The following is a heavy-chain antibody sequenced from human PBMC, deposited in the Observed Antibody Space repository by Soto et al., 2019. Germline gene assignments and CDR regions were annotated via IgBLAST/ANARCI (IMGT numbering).Heavy chain of an antibody. CDR3: ASSSPFHY. CDR1: GGSISSSSYC. Sequence: SXTLSLTCTVSGGSISSSSYCWGWIRQPPGKGLEWIGSIYYSGNTYYKPSLKSRVSISIDTSRNQFSLKLTSATAADTGVYYCASSSPFHYWGPGILVTVSS. CDR2: IYYSGNT. D-gene: IGHD6-6*01. V-gene: IGHV4-39*01. J-gene: IGHJ4*02.